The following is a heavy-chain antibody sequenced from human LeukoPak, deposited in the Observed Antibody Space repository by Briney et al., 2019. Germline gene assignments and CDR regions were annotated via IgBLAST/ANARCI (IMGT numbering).Heavy chain of an antibody. Sequence: GGSLRLTCVASGFTFTNYAMSWVRQAPGKGLEWVSAITGSDGSSYYADSVKGRFTISRDNSKNTLYLQVNSLRAEDTAVYYCAKWGDYDILTGYYVPDYWGQGTLVTVSS. CDR3: AKWGDYDILTGYYVPDY. CDR1: GFTFTNYA. J-gene: IGHJ4*02. D-gene: IGHD3-9*01. CDR2: ITGSDGSS. V-gene: IGHV3-23*01.